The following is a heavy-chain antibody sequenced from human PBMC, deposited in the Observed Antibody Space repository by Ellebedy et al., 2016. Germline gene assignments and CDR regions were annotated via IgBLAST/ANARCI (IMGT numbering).Heavy chain of an antibody. V-gene: IGHV3-30*18. CDR3: AKDPAQWLPPSYYFDY. J-gene: IGHJ4*02. CDR2: ISYDGSNK. CDR1: GFTFSSYG. Sequence: GGSLRLXCAASGFTFSSYGMHWVRQAPGKGLEWVAVISYDGSNKYYADSVKGRFTISRDNSKNTLYLQMNSLRAEDTAVYYCAKDPAQWLPPSYYFDYWGQGTLVTVSS. D-gene: IGHD5-12*01.